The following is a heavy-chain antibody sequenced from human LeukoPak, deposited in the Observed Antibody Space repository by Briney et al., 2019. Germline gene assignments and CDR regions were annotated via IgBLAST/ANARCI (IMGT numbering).Heavy chain of an antibody. D-gene: IGHD3-22*01. V-gene: IGHV3-48*02. Sequence: GGSLSRSCAAYGFTVSSYSMNWVRQAPGKGLEWLLYLSSCSRTIFYAIPVKGRFKITRDIAKNSLFLQMNSLRDEERSVYYCARDRAAGGGYYSHLLYWGQGTLVTVSS. CDR1: GFTVSSYS. J-gene: IGHJ4*02. CDR2: LSSCSRTI. CDR3: ARDRAAGGGYYSHLLY.